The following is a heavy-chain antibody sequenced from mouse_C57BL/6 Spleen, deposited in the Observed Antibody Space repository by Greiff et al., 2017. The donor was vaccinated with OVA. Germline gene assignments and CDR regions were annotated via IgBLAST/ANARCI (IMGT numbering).Heavy chain of an antibody. CDR3: ATVVAPGYAMDY. CDR2: LDPSDSYT. CDR1: GYTFTSYW. Sequence: QVQLQQPGAELVKPGASVKLSCKASGYTFTSYWMQWVKQRPGQGLEWIGELDPSDSYTNYNQKFKGKATLTVDTSSSTAYMQLSSLTSEDSAVYYCATVVAPGYAMDYWGQGTSVTVSS. J-gene: IGHJ4*01. V-gene: IGHV1-50*01. D-gene: IGHD1-1*01.